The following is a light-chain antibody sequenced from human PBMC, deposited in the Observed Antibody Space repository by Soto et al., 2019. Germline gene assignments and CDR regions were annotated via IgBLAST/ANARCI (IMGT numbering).Light chain of an antibody. V-gene: IGLV2-14*02. Sequence: QSVLTQPASVSGSPGQSITISCTGTSSDVGSHNLVSWYQQHPGKAPKLMIYEFNNRPSGVSNRFSGSKSGNTASLTISGLQAEDEADYYCSSFTTTSTYVFGTGTKLTVL. CDR1: SSDVGSHNL. CDR2: EFN. CDR3: SSFTTTSTYV. J-gene: IGLJ1*01.